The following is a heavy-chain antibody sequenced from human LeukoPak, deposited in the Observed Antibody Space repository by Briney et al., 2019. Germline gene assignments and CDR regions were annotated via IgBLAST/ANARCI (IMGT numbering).Heavy chain of an antibody. V-gene: IGHV4-31*03. CDR3: AREGVAGVIER. D-gene: IGHD6-19*01. Sequence: SETLSLTCTVSGGSISSGGYYWSWIRQHPGKGLEWIGHIYYSGSTYYNPSLKSRVTISVDTSKNQFSLKLSSVTAADTAVYYCAREGVAGVIERWGQGTLVTVSS. CDR1: GGSISSGGYY. CDR2: IYYSGST. J-gene: IGHJ4*02.